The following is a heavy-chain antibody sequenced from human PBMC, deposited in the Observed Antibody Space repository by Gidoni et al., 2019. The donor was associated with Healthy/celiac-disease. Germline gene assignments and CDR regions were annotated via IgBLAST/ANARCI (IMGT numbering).Heavy chain of an antibody. D-gene: IGHD6-19*01. CDR2: IFSNDEK. V-gene: IGHV2-26*01. Sequence: QVTLKDSGPVLVKPTETLTLTCPVSGFSLSHARLGVCWIRQPPGKALEWLAHIFSNDEKSFSTSLKSRLAISKDTSKSQVVLTMTNTDPVDTATYYCARMGTSSGCDYYYYYYMDVWGKGTTVTVSS. J-gene: IGHJ6*03. CDR1: GFSLSHARLG. CDR3: ARMGTSSGCDYYYYYYMDV.